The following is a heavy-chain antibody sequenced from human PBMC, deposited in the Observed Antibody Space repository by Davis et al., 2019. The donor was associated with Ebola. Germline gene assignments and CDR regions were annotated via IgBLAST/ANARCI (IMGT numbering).Heavy chain of an antibody. V-gene: IGHV1-2*02. J-gene: IGHJ3*02. CDR3: ASKYSSSSFWAFDI. D-gene: IGHD6-6*01. CDR2: INPNSGGT. CDR1: GYTFTGYY. Sequence: ASVKVSCKASGYTFTGYYMHWVRQAPGQGLEWMGWINPNSGGTNYAQKFQGRVTMTRDTSISTAYMELSRLRSDDTAVYYCASKYSSSSFWAFDIWGQGTMVTVSS.